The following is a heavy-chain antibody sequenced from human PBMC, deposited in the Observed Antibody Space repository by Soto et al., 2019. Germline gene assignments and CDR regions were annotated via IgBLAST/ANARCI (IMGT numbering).Heavy chain of an antibody. CDR2: ITSDSDHI. Sequence: EVQLAQSGGGLVKPGGSLRLSCAASGFMFSAYTMSWVRQAPGKGLEWLSSITSDSDHIDYADSVRGRFTVSRDNARKSLYLQMDSLGVEDTGVYYCATPYYYNHWGPGTLVTVSS. D-gene: IGHD3-16*01. CDR3: ATPYYYNH. J-gene: IGHJ4*02. V-gene: IGHV3-21*01. CDR1: GFMFSAYT.